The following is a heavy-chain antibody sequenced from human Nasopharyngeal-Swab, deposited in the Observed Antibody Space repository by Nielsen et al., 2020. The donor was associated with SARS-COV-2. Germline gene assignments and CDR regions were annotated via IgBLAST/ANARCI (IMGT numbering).Heavy chain of an antibody. CDR3: AKDLAVASPWGY. J-gene: IGHJ4*02. Sequence: GGSLRLSCAASGFTFSSYWMSWVRQAPGKGLEWVANIKQDGSEKYYVDSVKGRFTISRDNAKNSLYLQMNSLRAADTAVYYCAKDLAVASPWGYWGQGTLVTVSS. CDR2: IKQDGSEK. V-gene: IGHV3-7*03. D-gene: IGHD6-19*01. CDR1: GFTFSSYW.